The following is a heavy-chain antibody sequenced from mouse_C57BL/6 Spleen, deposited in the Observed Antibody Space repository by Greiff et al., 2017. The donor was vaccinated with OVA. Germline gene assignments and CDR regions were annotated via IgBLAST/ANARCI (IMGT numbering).Heavy chain of an antibody. CDR3: ARSHYYGSSSFAY. D-gene: IGHD1-1*01. Sequence: QVQLQQPGTELVKPGASVQLSCKASGSPFPRYLLHWVKQRPGQGLEWIGNINPSNGGTNYNEKFKSKATLTVDKSSSTAYMQLSSLTSEDSAVYYCARSHYYGSSSFAYWGQGTLVTVSA. CDR2: INPSNGGT. CDR1: GSPFPRYL. J-gene: IGHJ3*01. V-gene: IGHV1-53*01.